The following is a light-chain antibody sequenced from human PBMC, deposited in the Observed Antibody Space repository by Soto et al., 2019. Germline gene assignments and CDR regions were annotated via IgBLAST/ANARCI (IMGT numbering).Light chain of an antibody. Sequence: DIQMTQSPSTLSSSIGERVTITCRASHSLHGRLAWYRQRPGHAPDLLTYDVSTLETGAPARFSGTGSETEIPLTISVLQPDDFATYYRQQYNYYSTFGPGTKVEIK. V-gene: IGKV1-5*01. CDR2: DVS. J-gene: IGKJ1*01. CDR1: HSLHGR. CDR3: QQYNYYST.